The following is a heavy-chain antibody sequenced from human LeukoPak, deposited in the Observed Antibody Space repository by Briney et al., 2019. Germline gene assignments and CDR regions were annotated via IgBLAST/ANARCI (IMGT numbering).Heavy chain of an antibody. Sequence: SETLSLTCTVSGGSLSSSHYSWGWIRQPPGKGLEWIGSIYSGGSTYYNPSLKSRVTISVDTSKNQSSLKLSSVTAADTAVYYCARLRVSVTTTSDFDYWGQGTLVTVSS. CDR1: GGSLSSSHYS. J-gene: IGHJ4*02. D-gene: IGHD5-12*01. V-gene: IGHV4-39*01. CDR2: IYSGGST. CDR3: ARLRVSVTTTSDFDY.